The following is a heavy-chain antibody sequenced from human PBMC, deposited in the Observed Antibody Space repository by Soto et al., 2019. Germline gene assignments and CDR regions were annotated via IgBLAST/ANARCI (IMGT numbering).Heavy chain of an antibody. D-gene: IGHD6-6*01. Sequence: SETLSLTCTVSGGSIISYYWSWSRQPPGKGLEWIGYIYYSGSTNYNPSLKSRVTISVDTSKNQFSLKLSSLTAADTAVYYCARGLAARDFDYWGQGTLVTAPQ. CDR2: IYYSGST. J-gene: IGHJ4*02. CDR1: GGSIISYY. V-gene: IGHV4-59*01. CDR3: ARGLAARDFDY.